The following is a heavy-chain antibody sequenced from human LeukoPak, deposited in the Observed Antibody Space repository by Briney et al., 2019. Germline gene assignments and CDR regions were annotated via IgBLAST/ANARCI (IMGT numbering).Heavy chain of an antibody. CDR1: GGSISSSNW. J-gene: IGHJ4*02. V-gene: IGHV4-4*02. Sequence: SGTLSLTCAVSGGSISSSNWWSWVRQPPGKGLEWIGEIYHSGSTNYNPSLKSRVTISVDKSKNQFSLKLSSVTAADTAVYYCARDLLIAVAGTSFDHWGQGTLVTVSS. CDR3: ARDLLIAVAGTSFDH. D-gene: IGHD6-19*01. CDR2: IYHSGST.